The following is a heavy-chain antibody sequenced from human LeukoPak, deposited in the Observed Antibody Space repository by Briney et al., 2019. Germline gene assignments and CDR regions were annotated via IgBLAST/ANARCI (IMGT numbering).Heavy chain of an antibody. Sequence: ASVKVSCKASGYTFSTYGISWVRQAPGQGLEWMGWISAYSGNTNTAQKLQGRVTMTTDTSTSTAYMDLRSLTSDDTAVYYCARVLLRVNWNFPTWFDPWGQGTRVTVSS. CDR3: ARVLLRVNWNFPTWFDP. J-gene: IGHJ5*02. CDR1: GYTFSTYG. CDR2: ISAYSGNT. V-gene: IGHV1-18*01. D-gene: IGHD1-1*01.